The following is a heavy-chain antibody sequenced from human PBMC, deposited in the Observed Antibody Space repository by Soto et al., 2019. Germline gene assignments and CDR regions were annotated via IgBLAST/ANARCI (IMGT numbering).Heavy chain of an antibody. V-gene: IGHV3-48*01. CDR2: ISSSSSTI. J-gene: IGHJ6*02. D-gene: IGHD4-17*01. CDR1: GFTFSSYS. CDR3: ARDGYGGPYGMDV. Sequence: EVQLVESGGGLVQPGGSLRLSCAASGFTFSSYSMNWVRQAPGKGLEWVSYISSSSSTIYYADSVKGRFTISRDNAKNSLYPQMNSLRAEDTAVYYCARDGYGGPYGMDVWGQGTTVTVSS.